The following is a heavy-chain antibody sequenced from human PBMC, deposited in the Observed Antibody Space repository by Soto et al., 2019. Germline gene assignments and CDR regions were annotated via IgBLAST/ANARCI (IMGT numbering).Heavy chain of an antibody. J-gene: IGHJ5*02. Sequence: ASVKVSCEDSGYSLTGYARHWVRQAPGQRLEWMGWINAGNGNTKYSQKFQGRVTFTRDTSARTVYMEMSSLRSEDAAVYFCARDLDDILTGPNFDPWGQGTLVTVSS. D-gene: IGHD3-9*01. CDR3: ARDLDDILTGPNFDP. CDR2: INAGNGNT. CDR1: GYSLTGYA. V-gene: IGHV1-3*01.